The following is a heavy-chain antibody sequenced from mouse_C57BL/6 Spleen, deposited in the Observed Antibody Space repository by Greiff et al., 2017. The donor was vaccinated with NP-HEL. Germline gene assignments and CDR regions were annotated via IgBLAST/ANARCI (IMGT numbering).Heavy chain of an antibody. J-gene: IGHJ3*01. CDR2: IYPGDGDT. CDR1: GYAFSSSW. Sequence: VQLQQSGPELVKPGASVKISCKASGYAFSSSWMNWVKQRPGKGLEWIGRIYPGDGDTNYNGKFKGKATLTADKSSSTAYMQLSSLTSEDAAVYFCARSLAYDYAEAYWGQGTLVTVSA. CDR3: ARSLAYDYAEAY. V-gene: IGHV1-82*01. D-gene: IGHD2-4*01.